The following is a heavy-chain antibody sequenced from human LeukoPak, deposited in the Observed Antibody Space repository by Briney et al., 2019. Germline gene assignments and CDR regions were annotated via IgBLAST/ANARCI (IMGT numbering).Heavy chain of an antibody. D-gene: IGHD2-2*01. CDR2: IRYDGSNK. V-gene: IGHV3-30*02. Sequence: PGRSLRLSCAASGFTFSSYGMHWVRQAPGKGLEWVAFIRYDGSNKYYADSVKGRFTISRDNSKNTLYLQMNSLRAEDTAVYYCAKDRDVVVPAAIEPWGQGTLVTVSS. CDR3: AKDRDVVVPAAIEP. CDR1: GFTFSSYG. J-gene: IGHJ5*02.